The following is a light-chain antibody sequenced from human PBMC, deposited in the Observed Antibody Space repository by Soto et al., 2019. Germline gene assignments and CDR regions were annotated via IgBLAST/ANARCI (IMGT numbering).Light chain of an antibody. J-gene: IGKJ1*01. CDR1: QSVSSSY. V-gene: IGKV3-20*01. CDR3: QQYNDWPRT. CDR2: VAS. Sequence: EIVLTQSPGTLSLSPGERATLSCRASQSVSSSYLAWYQQKPGQAPRLLIDVASSRATGIPDRFSGSGSGTDFTLTISSLQSDDFAVYFCQQYNDWPRTFGQGTKVDIK.